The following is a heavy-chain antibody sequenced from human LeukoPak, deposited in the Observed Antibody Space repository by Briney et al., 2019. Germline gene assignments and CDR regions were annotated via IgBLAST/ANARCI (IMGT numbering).Heavy chain of an antibody. CDR3: ARVSALYDSSGYYYHFDY. V-gene: IGHV1-2*06. D-gene: IGHD3-22*01. Sequence: ASVKVSCKASGYTFTGYYMHWVRQAPGQGLEWMGRINPNSGGTNYAQKFQGRATMTRDTSISTAYMELSRLRSDDTAVYYCARVSALYDSSGYYYHFDYWGQGTLVTVTS. CDR1: GYTFTGYY. CDR2: INPNSGGT. J-gene: IGHJ4*02.